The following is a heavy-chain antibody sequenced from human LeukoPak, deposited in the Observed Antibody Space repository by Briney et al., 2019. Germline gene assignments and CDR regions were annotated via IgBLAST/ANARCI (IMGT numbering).Heavy chain of an antibody. J-gene: IGHJ5*02. CDR1: GDSLGGYY. D-gene: IGHD3-22*01. Sequence: SETLSLTCTVSGDSLGGYYWSWIRQPPGKGLEWIAYIYYSGTTNHDPSLGSRVTVSLDTAKNQFSLNLSSVTAADTAVYYCARHRSMFDSSGYYLHRWGQGTLVTVSS. CDR3: ARHRSMFDSSGYYLHR. V-gene: IGHV4-59*08. CDR2: IYYSGTT.